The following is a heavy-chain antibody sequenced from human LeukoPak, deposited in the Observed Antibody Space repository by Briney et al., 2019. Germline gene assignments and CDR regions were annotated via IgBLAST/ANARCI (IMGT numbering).Heavy chain of an antibody. CDR2: ISPSGQTI. CDR1: GFIFGDYD. J-gene: IGHJ6*03. CDR3: ARDRDEYGGSNFYFYYMDV. Sequence: GGSLRLSCAASGFIFGDYDMSCIRQTPGKWLEWLASISPSGQTIYYADSVKGRFTISRDNAQNSLYLQMNSLRAEDTAVFYCARDRDEYGGSNFYFYYMDVWGKGATVTVSS. D-gene: IGHD4-23*01. V-gene: IGHV3-11*01.